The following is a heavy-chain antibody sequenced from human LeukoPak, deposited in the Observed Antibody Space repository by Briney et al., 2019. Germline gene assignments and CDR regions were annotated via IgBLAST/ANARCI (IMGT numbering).Heavy chain of an antibody. CDR3: ARDPPLVSGPVYYYYYMYV. Sequence: PGGSLRLSCAASGFTFSDYWMHWVRQAPGQGLVWVSRISSDGSRVTYADSVKRRFTISRDNAKNKLYLQMNSLRAEDTAVYYCARDPPLVSGPVYYYYYMYVWGKGTTVTVSS. J-gene: IGHJ6*03. V-gene: IGHV3-74*01. D-gene: IGHD5/OR15-5a*01. CDR2: ISSDGSRV. CDR1: GFTFSDYW.